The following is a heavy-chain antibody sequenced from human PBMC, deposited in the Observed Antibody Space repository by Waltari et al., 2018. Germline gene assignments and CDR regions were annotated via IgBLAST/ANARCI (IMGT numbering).Heavy chain of an antibody. CDR3: ARVAVVTPGNWFDP. V-gene: IGHV4-38-2*02. Sequence: QVQLQESGAGLVKPSETLSLTCTVSGYSISSGYYWAWIRQPPGKGLAWIGGIYHSGRTYYNPSLKSRVTISVDTSKNQFSLKLSSVTAADTAVYYCARVAVVTPGNWFDPWGQGTLVTVSS. J-gene: IGHJ5*02. CDR1: GYSISSGYY. D-gene: IGHD2-21*02. CDR2: IYHSGRT.